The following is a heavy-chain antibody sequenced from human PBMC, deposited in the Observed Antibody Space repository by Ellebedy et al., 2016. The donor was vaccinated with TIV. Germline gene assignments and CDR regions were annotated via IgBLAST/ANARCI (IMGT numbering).Heavy chain of an antibody. CDR1: GFTFSSYS. Sequence: PGGSLRLSCAASGFTFSSYSMNWVRQAPGKGLEWVSSISSSSSYIYYADSVKGRFTISRDDAKKSLYLQMNSLRAEDTAVYYCAREIVLVPAAIVSDLTTRYFYYNGMDVWGQGTTVTVSS. V-gene: IGHV3-21*01. CDR2: ISSSSSYI. CDR3: AREIVLVPAAIVSDLTTRYFYYNGMDV. D-gene: IGHD2-2*01. J-gene: IGHJ6*02.